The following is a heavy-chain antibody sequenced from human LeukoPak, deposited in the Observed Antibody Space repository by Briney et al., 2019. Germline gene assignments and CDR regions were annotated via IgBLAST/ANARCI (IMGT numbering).Heavy chain of an antibody. Sequence: GGSLRLSCAASGFIFDDYAMHWVRQAPGKGLEWVSGISWNSGSIGYADSVKGRFTISRDNAKNSLYLQMNSLRAEDMALYYCAKGYCSSTSCRFDYWGQGALVTVSS. D-gene: IGHD2-2*01. J-gene: IGHJ4*02. V-gene: IGHV3-9*03. CDR3: AKGYCSSTSCRFDY. CDR2: ISWNSGSI. CDR1: GFIFDDYA.